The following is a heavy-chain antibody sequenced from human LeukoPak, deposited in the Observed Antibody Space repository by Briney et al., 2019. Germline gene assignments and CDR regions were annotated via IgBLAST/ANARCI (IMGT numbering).Heavy chain of an antibody. J-gene: IGHJ4*02. V-gene: IGHV1-18*01. CDR3: AREGRDYYDSSE. CDR1: GYTFTSYG. D-gene: IGHD3-22*01. Sequence: ASVKVSCKASGYTFTSYGISWLRQAPGQRLEWMGWISAYNGNTNYAQKLQGRVTMTTDTSTSTAYMGLRSLRSDDTAVYYCAREGRDYYDSSEWGQGTLVTVSS. CDR2: ISAYNGNT.